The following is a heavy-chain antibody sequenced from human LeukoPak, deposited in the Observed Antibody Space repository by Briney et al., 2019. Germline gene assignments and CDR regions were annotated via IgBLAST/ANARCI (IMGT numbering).Heavy chain of an antibody. D-gene: IGHD5-18*01. J-gene: IGHJ5*02. V-gene: IGHV4-4*07. Sequence: PSETLSLTCTFSGGSISIYYWSWIRQPAGKGLEWIGRFYSSGTTNYNPSLKSRVTMSVDTSKSQFSLKLSSVTAADTAVYYCARARGYSYGQTNWFDPWGQGTLVTVSS. CDR1: GGSISIYY. CDR3: ARARGYSYGQTNWFDP. CDR2: FYSSGTT.